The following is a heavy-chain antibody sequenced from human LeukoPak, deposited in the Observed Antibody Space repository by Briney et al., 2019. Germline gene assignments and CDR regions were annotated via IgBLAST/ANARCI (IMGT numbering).Heavy chain of an antibody. D-gene: IGHD3-22*01. CDR1: GFTFSSYA. Sequence: PGGSLRLSCAASGFTFSSYAMSWVRQAPGKGLEWVSAISGSGGSTYYADSVKGRFTISRDNSKNTLYLQMNSLRAEDTAVYYCAEDRFYYDSSGIDAFDIWGQGTMVTVSS. V-gene: IGHV3-23*01. CDR3: AEDRFYYDSSGIDAFDI. J-gene: IGHJ3*02. CDR2: ISGSGGST.